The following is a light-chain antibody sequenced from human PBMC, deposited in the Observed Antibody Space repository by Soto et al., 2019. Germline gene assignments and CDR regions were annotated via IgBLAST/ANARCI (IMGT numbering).Light chain of an antibody. Sequence: DIQVAQSHSLLTESLGNMLTIVCGASQGISQYLAWYQQKPGKAPKLLIYDASSLQSGVPSRFSGSGSGTDFTLTISSLQPEDFATYYCQQLNSYPITFGQGTRLEIK. CDR3: QQLNSYPIT. CDR2: DAS. J-gene: IGKJ5*01. V-gene: IGKV1-9*01. CDR1: QGISQY.